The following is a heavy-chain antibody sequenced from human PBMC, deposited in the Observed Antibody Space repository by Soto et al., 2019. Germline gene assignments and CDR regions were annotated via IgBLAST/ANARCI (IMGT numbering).Heavy chain of an antibody. Sequence: QVQLVQSGAEVKKPGSSVKVACKVSGDTFSNYVINWVRQAPGQGLEWMGAIVPIFRTANYAQKFQGRVTINGDEFTITAYMELSGLRSDDTATYYCARETSAPGTFREDASDIWGQGTLVTVSS. D-gene: IGHD6-13*01. V-gene: IGHV1-69*12. CDR3: ARETSAPGTFREDASDI. J-gene: IGHJ3*02. CDR2: IVPIFRTA. CDR1: GDTFSNYV.